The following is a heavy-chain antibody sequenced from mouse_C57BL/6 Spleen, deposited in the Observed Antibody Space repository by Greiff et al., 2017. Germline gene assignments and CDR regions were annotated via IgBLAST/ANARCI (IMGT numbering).Heavy chain of an antibody. Sequence: EVQLQESGPGLVKPSQSLSLTCSVTGYSITSGYYWNWIRQFPGNKLEWMGYISYDGSNNYNPSLKNRISITRDTSKNQFFLKLNSVTTEDTATYYGAREGSCSSPWFAYWGQGTLVTVSA. CDR2: ISYDGSN. J-gene: IGHJ3*01. CDR3: AREGSCSSPWFAY. V-gene: IGHV3-6*01. D-gene: IGHD1-1*01. CDR1: GYSITSGYY.